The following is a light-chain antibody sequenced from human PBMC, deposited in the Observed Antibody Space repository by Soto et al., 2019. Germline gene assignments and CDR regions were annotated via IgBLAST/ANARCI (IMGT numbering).Light chain of an antibody. V-gene: IGKV3-20*01. Sequence: EIVLTQSPGTLSLSPGERATLSCRASQSVISSYIAWYQQKPGQAPRLLIYGESSRATGIPDRFSGSGSGPDFTLTISRLEPEDFAVYYCQQYGSSPPMYTFGQGTRLEIK. CDR2: GES. CDR3: QQYGSSPPMYT. J-gene: IGKJ2*01. CDR1: QSVISSY.